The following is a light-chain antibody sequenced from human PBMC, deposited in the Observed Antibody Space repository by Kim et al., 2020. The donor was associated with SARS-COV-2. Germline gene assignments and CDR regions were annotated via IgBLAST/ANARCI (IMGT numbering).Light chain of an antibody. V-gene: IGLV3-1*01. CDR2: QDP. CDR1: KLWDTY. Sequence: VSPGKTALIACCGDKLWDTYSSWNRQNPGKSPVLFSYQDPQRPSGIPERFSGSNPGNTATLTISATQAMDEADYYCQTWDGSTVLFGGGTQLTVL. J-gene: IGLJ2*01. CDR3: QTWDGSTVL.